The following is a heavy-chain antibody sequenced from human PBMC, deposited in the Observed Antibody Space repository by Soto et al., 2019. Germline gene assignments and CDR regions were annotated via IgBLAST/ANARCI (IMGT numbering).Heavy chain of an antibody. V-gene: IGHV4-34*01. J-gene: IGHJ6*03. CDR3: ARGRDLRYDYIWGSYLSQKLNMDV. CDR2: INHSGST. D-gene: IGHD3-16*02. Sequence: SETLSLTCAVYGGSFSGYYWSWIRQPPGKGLEWIGEINHSGSTNYNPSLKSRVTISVDTSKNQFSLKLSSVTAADTAVYYCARGRDLRYDYIWGSYLSQKLNMDVWGKGTTVTVSS. CDR1: GGSFSGYY.